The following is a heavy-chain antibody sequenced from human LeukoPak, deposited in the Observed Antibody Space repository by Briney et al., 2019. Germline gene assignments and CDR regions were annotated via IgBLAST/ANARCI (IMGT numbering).Heavy chain of an antibody. CDR3: ARIAVADRLDY. V-gene: IGHV4-38-2*01. Sequence: SETLSLTCAVSGYSISSGYYWGWIRQPPGKGLEWIGSIYHSGSTYYNPSLKSRVTISVDTSKNQFSLKLNSVTAADTAVYYCARIAVADRLDYWGQGTLVTVSS. J-gene: IGHJ4*02. D-gene: IGHD6-19*01. CDR1: GYSISSGYY. CDR2: IYHSGST.